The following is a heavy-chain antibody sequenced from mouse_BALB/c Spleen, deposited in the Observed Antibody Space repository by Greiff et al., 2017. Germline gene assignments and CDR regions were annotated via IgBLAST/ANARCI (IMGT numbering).Heavy chain of an antibody. J-gene: IGHJ1*01. CDR2: IDPANGNT. Sequence: VQLQQSGAELVKPGASVKLSCTASGFNIKDTYMHWVKQRPEQGLEWIGRIDPANGNTKYDPKFQGKATITADTSSNTAYLQLSSLTSEDAAVYYCALSITTVVAGDWYFDVWGAGTTVTVSS. D-gene: IGHD1-1*01. CDR3: ALSITTVVAGDWYFDV. CDR1: GFNIKDTY. V-gene: IGHV14-3*02.